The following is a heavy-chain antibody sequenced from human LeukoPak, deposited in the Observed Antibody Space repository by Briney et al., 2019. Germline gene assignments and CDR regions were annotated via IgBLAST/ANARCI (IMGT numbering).Heavy chain of an antibody. CDR1: GGSFSGYY. CDR2: INHSGST. J-gene: IGHJ4*02. Sequence: SETLSLTCAVYGGSFSGYYWSWIRQPPGKGLEWIGEINHSGSTNYNPSLKSRVTISVDTSKNQFSLKLSSVTAADTAVYYCARRLGIRFLGWLSGVDKGFDYWGQGTLVTVSS. V-gene: IGHV4-34*01. CDR3: ARRLGIRFLGWLSGVDKGFDY. D-gene: IGHD3-3*01.